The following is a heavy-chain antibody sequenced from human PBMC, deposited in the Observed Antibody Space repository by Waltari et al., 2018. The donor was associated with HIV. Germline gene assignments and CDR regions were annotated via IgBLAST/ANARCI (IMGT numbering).Heavy chain of an antibody. J-gene: IGHJ6*02. CDR3: VKEYQYSHSWYSYYGMDV. D-gene: IGHD6-13*01. Sequence: VQVLESGGALLQPGGSLRLSGGASGFYFSTYGMSWVRQAPGKGLEWVSTISGSGGSTYYADSVKGRFTVSRDNSKNTLYLQMNSLRAEDTAVYFCVKEYQYSHSWYSYYGMDVWGQGTTVTVSS. CDR1: GFYFSTYG. V-gene: IGHV3-23*01. CDR2: ISGSGGST.